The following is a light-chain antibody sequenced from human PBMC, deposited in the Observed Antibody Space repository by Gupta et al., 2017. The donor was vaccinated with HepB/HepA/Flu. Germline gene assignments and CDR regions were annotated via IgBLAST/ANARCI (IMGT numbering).Light chain of an antibody. CDR1: YSDVGSYNL. CDR2: NVS. Sequence: QSALTQSASLSGSPGQSITISCTGTYSDVGSYNLVTWYQQHPGKAPQLMIYNVSKRPSGLSSRFSGSKSGNTASLTISVHQAEEAADYYCSSYANSASWVFGGGTKLTVL. CDR3: SSYANSASWV. J-gene: IGLJ3*02. V-gene: IGLV2-14*02.